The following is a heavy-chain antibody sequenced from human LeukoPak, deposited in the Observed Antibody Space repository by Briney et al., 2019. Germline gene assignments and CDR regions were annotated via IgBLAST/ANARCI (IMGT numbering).Heavy chain of an antibody. CDR2: ISYDGSNK. V-gene: IGHV3-30*01. D-gene: IGHD5-12*01. J-gene: IGHJ6*03. Sequence: PGRSLRLSCAASGFTFSSYAMHWVRQAPGKGLEWVAVISYDGSNKYYADSVKGRFTISRENSKNTLYLQMNSLRAEDTAVYYCARVDSGYDLDYYYYYMDVWGKGTTVTVSS. CDR1: GFTFSSYA. CDR3: ARVDSGYDLDYYYYYMDV.